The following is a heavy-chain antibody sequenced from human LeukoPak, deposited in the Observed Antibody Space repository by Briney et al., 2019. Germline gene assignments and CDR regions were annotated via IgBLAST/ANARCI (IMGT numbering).Heavy chain of an antibody. V-gene: IGHV1-2*02. D-gene: IGHD2-2*01. Sequence: ASVKVSCKASGYTFTGYYMHWVRQAPGQGLEWMGWINPNSGGTNYAQKFQGRVTMTRDTSISTAYMELSRLRSDDTAVYYCARKSVVVPAAFDYWGQGTLVTVSS. J-gene: IGHJ4*02. CDR2: INPNSGGT. CDR1: GYTFTGYY. CDR3: ARKSVVVPAAFDY.